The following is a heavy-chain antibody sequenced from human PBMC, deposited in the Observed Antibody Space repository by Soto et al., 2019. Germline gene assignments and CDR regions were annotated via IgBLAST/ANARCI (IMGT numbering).Heavy chain of an antibody. J-gene: IGHJ5*02. CDR2: TYYRSRFFS. V-gene: IGHV6-1*01. CDR1: GDSVSSYSAA. CDR3: VRDRYSSSRWFDP. Sequence: PSQTLSLTCAISGDSVSSYSAAWNWIRQSPSGGLEWLGRTYYRSRFFSDYAESVKSRIIINPDTSKNQFSLQLKSVTPEDTAVYYCVRDRYSSSRWFDPWGQGTPVTVSS. D-gene: IGHD3-22*01.